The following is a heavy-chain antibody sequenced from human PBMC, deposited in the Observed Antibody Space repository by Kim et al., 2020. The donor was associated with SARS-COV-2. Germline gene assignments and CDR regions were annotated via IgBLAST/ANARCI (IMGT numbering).Heavy chain of an antibody. V-gene: IGHV3-23*01. CDR3: AKGLGGYVTFDY. J-gene: IGHJ4*02. D-gene: IGHD5-12*01. Sequence: YYADSVKGRFTISRDNSKNTLYLQMNSLRADDTAIYYCAKGLGGYVTFDYWGQGTLITVSS.